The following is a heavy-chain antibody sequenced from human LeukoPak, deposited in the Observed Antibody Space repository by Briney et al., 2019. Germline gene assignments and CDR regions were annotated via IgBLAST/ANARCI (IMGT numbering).Heavy chain of an antibody. J-gene: IGHJ6*03. CDR2: ISYDGNNK. Sequence: PWSSLRLSCAASGFTFWRNVMEWGRQGAGEGVEGVALISYDGNNKFYADSVKGRFTISRDNSRNTLYLQMNSLRGEDAAVYSCARGGIPTGPYYYFYYMDVWGKGTAVTVSS. D-gene: IGHD3-10*01. CDR1: GFTFWRNV. V-gene: IGHV3-30*04. CDR3: ARGGIPTGPYYYFYYMDV.